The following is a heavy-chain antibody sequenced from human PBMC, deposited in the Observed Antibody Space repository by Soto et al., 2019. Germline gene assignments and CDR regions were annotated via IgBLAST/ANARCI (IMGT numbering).Heavy chain of an antibody. Sequence: GASVKVSCKASGGTFSSYAISWVRQAPGQGLEWMGWISPYNGTTNYVEKLQGRVTMTTDKSTSTAYMELRSLGSDDTAVYYCTRVQYGYETLGSYGYWGQGTLVTVSS. CDR2: ISPYNGTT. V-gene: IGHV1-18*01. D-gene: IGHD5-18*01. CDR3: TRVQYGYETLGSYGY. CDR1: GGTFSSYA. J-gene: IGHJ4*02.